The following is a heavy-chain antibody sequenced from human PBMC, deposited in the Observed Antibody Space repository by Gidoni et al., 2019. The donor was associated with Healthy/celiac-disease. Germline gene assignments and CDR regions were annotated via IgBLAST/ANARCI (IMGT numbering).Heavy chain of an antibody. CDR2: IYYSGST. J-gene: IGHJ4*02. CDR1: RGSISSSRYY. V-gene: IGHV4-39*07. Sequence: QLQLQESGPGLVKPSETLSLTCTVSRGSISSSRYYWVWIRQPPGKGLEWIGSIYYSGSTYYNPSLKSRVTISVDTSKNQFSLKLSYVTAADTAVYYCARGGVRYCSGGSCYSEDYWGQGTLVTVSS. D-gene: IGHD2-15*01. CDR3: ARGGVRYCSGGSCYSEDY.